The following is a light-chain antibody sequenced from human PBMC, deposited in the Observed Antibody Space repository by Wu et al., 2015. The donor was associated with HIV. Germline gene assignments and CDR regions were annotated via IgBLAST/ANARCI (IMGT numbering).Light chain of an antibody. V-gene: IGKV1-NL1*01. J-gene: IGKJ1*01. Sequence: GVQSRFRGSGSGTEYILTISSLQPEDFATYYCQQYYTTLWTFGQGTKVEIK. CDR3: QQYYTTLWT.